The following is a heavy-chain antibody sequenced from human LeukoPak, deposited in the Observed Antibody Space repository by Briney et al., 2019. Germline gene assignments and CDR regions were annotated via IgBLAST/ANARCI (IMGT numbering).Heavy chain of an antibody. CDR2: INHSGST. J-gene: IGHJ6*03. Sequence: SQTLSLTCAVYGGSFSGYYWSWIRQPPGKGLEWIGEINHSGSTNYNPSLKSRVTISVDTSKNQFSLKLSSVTAADTAVYYCARGLPRNSYGYLNYYYYYYMDVWGKGTTVTVSS. CDR1: GGSFSGYY. CDR3: ARGLPRNSYGYLNYYYYYYMDV. V-gene: IGHV4-34*01. D-gene: IGHD5-18*01.